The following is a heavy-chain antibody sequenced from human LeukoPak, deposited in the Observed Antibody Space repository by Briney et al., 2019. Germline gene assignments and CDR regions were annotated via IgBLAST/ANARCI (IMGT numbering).Heavy chain of an antibody. Sequence: PGGSLRLSCAASGFTFSSYAMNWVSQAPGKGLEWVSAISGSGGSTYYADCVKGRFTISRDNSKNSLYLQMNSLRAEDTAVYYCALNAYYSGMTTWGQGILVTVSS. J-gene: IGHJ4*02. D-gene: IGHD3-10*01. V-gene: IGHV3-23*01. CDR1: GFTFSSYA. CDR2: ISGSGGST. CDR3: ALNAYYSGMTT.